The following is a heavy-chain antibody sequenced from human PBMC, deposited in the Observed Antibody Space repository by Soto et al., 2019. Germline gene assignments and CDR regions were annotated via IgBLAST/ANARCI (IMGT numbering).Heavy chain of an antibody. CDR2: IYWDDDK. CDR1: GFSLSTSGVA. CDR3: AHRPPERGLATFDP. D-gene: IGHD1-1*01. J-gene: IGHJ5*02. V-gene: IGHV2-5*02. Sequence: QITLKESGPTLVKPTQTLTLTCTFSGFSLSTSGVAVGWIRQPPGKALEWLALIYWDDDKRYSPSLKSRLTSTKDTSKNQVVLTMTNMDPVDTATHYCAHRPPERGLATFDPWGQGTLVTVSS.